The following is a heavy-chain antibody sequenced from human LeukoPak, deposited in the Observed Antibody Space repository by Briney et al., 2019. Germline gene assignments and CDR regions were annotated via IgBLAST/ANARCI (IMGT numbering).Heavy chain of an antibody. J-gene: IGHJ4*02. D-gene: IGHD6-6*01. CDR2: ISSSSSYI. CDR3: ARNRQSSSSHFDY. Sequence: GGSLRLSCAASGFTFTIYSMNWVRQAPGKGLEWVSSISSSSSYIYYADSLKGRFTISRDNAKNSLYLQMNSLRAEDTAVYYCARNRQSSSSHFDYWGQGTQVTVSS. V-gene: IGHV3-21*01. CDR1: GFTFTIYS.